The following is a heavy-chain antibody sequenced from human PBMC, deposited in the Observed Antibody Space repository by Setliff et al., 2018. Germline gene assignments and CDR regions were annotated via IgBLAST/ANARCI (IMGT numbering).Heavy chain of an antibody. CDR2: VYDSGTT. CDR1: GGSISSISYY. D-gene: IGHD3-16*01. J-gene: IGHJ4*02. CDR3: ARLPNYVWGSPVDY. V-gene: IGHV4-39*01. Sequence: SETLSLTCTVPGGSISSISYYWGWIRQPPGKGLEWIGTVYDSGTTYYNPSLKSRVTIFVDTSKNQFSLSLTSVTAEDTAVYYCARLPNYVWGSPVDYWGQGTLVTVSS.